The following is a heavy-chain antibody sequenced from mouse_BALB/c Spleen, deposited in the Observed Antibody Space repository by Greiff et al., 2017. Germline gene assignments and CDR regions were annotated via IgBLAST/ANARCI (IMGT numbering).Heavy chain of an antibody. CDR1: GYTFTDYE. CDR3: TRGGGNHDGFGY. Sequence: VQLQQSGAELVRPGASVTLSCKASGYTFTDYEMHWVKQTPVHGLEWIGAIDPETGGTAYNQKFKGKATLTADKSSSTAYMELRSLTSEDSAVYYCTRGGGNHDGFGYWGQGTLVTVSA. CDR2: IDPETGGT. D-gene: IGHD2-1*01. J-gene: IGHJ3*01. V-gene: IGHV1-15*01.